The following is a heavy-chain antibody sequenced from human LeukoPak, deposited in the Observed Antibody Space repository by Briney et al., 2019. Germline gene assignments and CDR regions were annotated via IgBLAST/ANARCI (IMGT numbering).Heavy chain of an antibody. D-gene: IGHD3-22*01. CDR3: ATLRGDYYDSRAYDL. Sequence: PSETLSLTCTVSGGSIKTYYWSWIRQPPGKGLEWIGYIYYSGSTSYNPSLKSRVSISVDTSKNQFSLKLSSVTAADTAVYYCATLRGDYYDSRAYDLWGQGTMVTVSS. CDR2: IYYSGST. V-gene: IGHV4-59*01. J-gene: IGHJ3*01. CDR1: GGSIKTYY.